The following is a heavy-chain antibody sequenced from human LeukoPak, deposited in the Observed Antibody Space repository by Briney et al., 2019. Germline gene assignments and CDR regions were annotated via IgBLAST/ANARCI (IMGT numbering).Heavy chain of an antibody. V-gene: IGHV3-23*01. J-gene: IGHJ6*02. Sequence: GGSLRLSCAASGFTFSSYAMSWVRQAPGKGLEWVSAISGSGVSTYYADSVKGRFTVSRDNSKNTLYLQMNSLRAEDTAVYYCARASLRTHYGMDVWGQGTTVTVSS. CDR1: GFTFSSYA. CDR2: ISGSGVST. CDR3: ARASLRTHYGMDV. D-gene: IGHD1-14*01.